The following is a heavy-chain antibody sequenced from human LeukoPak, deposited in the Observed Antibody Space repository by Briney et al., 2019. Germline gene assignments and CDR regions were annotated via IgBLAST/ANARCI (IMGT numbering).Heavy chain of an antibody. D-gene: IGHD3-22*01. V-gene: IGHV3-11*01. CDR1: GFTFSDYY. CDR3: ARDSSSGPWGYYFDY. J-gene: IGHJ4*02. Sequence: PGGSLRLSCAASGFTFSDYYMSWIRRAPRKGLEWVSYISSSGSTIYYADSVKGRFTISRGNAKNSLYLQMNSLRAEDTAVYYCARDSSSGPWGYYFDYWGQGTLVTVSS. CDR2: ISSSGSTI.